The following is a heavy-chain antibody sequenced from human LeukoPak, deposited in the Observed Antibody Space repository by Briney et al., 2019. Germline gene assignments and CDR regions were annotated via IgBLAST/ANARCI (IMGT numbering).Heavy chain of an antibody. CDR3: ARLYSSSSGGFHY. J-gene: IGHJ4*02. D-gene: IGHD6-6*01. V-gene: IGHV4-59*08. Sequence: SETLSLTCTVSGGSISSYYWSWIRQPPGKGLEWIGNIHYSGSTNYNPSLKSRVTISVDTSKNQFSLKLSSVTAADTAVYYCARLYSSSSGGFHYWGQGTLVTVSS. CDR2: IHYSGST. CDR1: GGSISSYY.